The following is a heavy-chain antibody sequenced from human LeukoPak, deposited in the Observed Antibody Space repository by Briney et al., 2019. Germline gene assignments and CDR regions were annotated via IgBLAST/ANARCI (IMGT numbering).Heavy chain of an antibody. CDR1: GYTFTGYF. D-gene: IGHD3-9*01. V-gene: IGHV1-18*04. Sequence: ASVKVSCKASGYTFTGYFIHWVRQAPGQGLEWMGWISAYNGNTNYAQKFQGRVTLTTDTSTSTAYMELRSLRSDDTAMYYCARGGSYDILTGYFLYWGQGSLVTVSS. CDR3: ARGGSYDILTGYFLY. J-gene: IGHJ4*02. CDR2: ISAYNGNT.